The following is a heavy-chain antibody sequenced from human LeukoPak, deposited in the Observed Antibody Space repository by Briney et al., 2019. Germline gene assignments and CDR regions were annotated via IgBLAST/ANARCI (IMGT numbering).Heavy chain of an antibody. CDR1: GGSISSYY. CDR2: IYYSGST. D-gene: IGHD5-12*01. CDR3: ASRQYSRYYFDY. J-gene: IGHJ4*02. V-gene: IGHV4-59*01. Sequence: SETLSLTCTVSGGSISSYYWSWIRQPPGKGLEWIGYIYYSGSTNYNPSLKSRVTISVDTSKNQFSLKLSSVTAADTAVYYCASRQYSRYYFDYWGQGTLVTVSS.